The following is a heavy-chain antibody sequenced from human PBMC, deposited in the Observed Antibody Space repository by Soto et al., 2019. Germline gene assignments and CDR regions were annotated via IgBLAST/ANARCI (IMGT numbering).Heavy chain of an antibody. D-gene: IGHD3-9*01. CDR1: GFTVSSNY. CDR3: ARDRYFGLRYYMDV. CDR2: IYSGGST. J-gene: IGHJ6*03. V-gene: IGHV3-53*04. Sequence: AGGSLRLSCAASGFTVSSNYMSWVRQAPGKELEWVSVIYSGGSTYYADSVKGRFTISRHNSKNTLYLQMNSLRAEDTAVYYCARDRYFGLRYYMDVWGKGTTVTVSS.